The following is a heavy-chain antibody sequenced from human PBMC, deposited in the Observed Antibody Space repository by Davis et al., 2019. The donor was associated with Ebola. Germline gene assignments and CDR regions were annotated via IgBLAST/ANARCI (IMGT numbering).Heavy chain of an antibody. CDR2: INAGNGNT. CDR3: AREGRYCSSTSCYIYYYYGMDV. J-gene: IGHJ6*02. CDR1: GYTFTNYA. Sequence: ASVKVSCKASGYTFTNYAMHWVRQAPGQRLEWMGWINAGNGNTKYSQKFRGRVTITRDTSASTAYMELSSLRSEDTAVYYCAREGRYCSSTSCYIYYYYGMDVWGQGTTVTVSS. D-gene: IGHD2-2*02. V-gene: IGHV1-3*01.